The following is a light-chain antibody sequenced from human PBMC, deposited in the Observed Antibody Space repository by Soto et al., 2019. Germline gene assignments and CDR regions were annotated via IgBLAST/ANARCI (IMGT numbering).Light chain of an antibody. CDR3: QQYGSSPSWT. CDR2: GAY. J-gene: IGKJ1*01. V-gene: IGKV3-20*01. Sequence: EFVLTQSPGTLSLSPGDSATLSCRASQSVSSSYLAWYQQKPGQAPRLLIYGAYSRATGIPDTFSGSGSGTDFTLTISRLEPEDFAVYYCQQYGSSPSWTFGQGTKVDIK. CDR1: QSVSSSY.